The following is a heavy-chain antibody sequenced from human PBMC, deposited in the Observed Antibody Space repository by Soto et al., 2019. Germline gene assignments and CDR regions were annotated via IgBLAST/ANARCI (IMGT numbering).Heavy chain of an antibody. V-gene: IGHV3-33*01. Sequence: PGGSLRLSCAASGFTFSTFGMHLVRQAPGKGLEWVGFTWFDGRDSKFADSVKGRFTMSRDNSRNTLYLQMNNLRVEDTAVYYCARARGLGVFDIWGQGTMVTVSS. CDR1: GFTFSTFG. D-gene: IGHD2-21*01. CDR3: ARARGLGVFDI. CDR2: TWFDGRDS. J-gene: IGHJ3*02.